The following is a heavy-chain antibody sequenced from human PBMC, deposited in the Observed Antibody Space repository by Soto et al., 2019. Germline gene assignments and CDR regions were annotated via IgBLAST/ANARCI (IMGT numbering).Heavy chain of an antibody. D-gene: IGHD3-3*01. J-gene: IGHJ4*02. CDR3: AKEGLYYDFWSGYYLFDY. CDR2: ISGSGGST. CDR1: GFTFSSYA. Sequence: EVQLLESGGGLVQPGGSLRLSCAASGFTFSSYAMSWVRQAPGKGLEWVSAISGSGGSTYYADSVKGRLTISRDNSKNTLYLQMNSLRAEDTAVYYCAKEGLYYDFWSGYYLFDYWGQGTLVTVSS. V-gene: IGHV3-23*01.